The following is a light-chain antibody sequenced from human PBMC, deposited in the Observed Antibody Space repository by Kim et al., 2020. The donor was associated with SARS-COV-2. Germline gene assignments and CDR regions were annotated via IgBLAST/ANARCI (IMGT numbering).Light chain of an antibody. V-gene: IGKV3-20*01. CDR1: RSVSSSD. Sequence: PGERATLSCRASRSVSSSDLAWYQQKPGQAPRLLIYAASSRATGIPDRFSGSGSWTEFTLTISGLEPEDFAVYYCQQYGSSYSFGQGTKLEI. J-gene: IGKJ2*03. CDR2: AAS. CDR3: QQYGSSYS.